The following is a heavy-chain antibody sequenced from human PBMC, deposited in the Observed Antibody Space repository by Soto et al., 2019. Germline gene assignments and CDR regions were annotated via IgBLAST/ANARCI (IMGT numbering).Heavy chain of an antibody. J-gene: IGHJ5*02. Sequence: KTSETLSLTCAVSGYSISSGYYWGWIRQPPGKGLEWIGSIYHSGSTYYNPSLKSRVTISVDTSKNQFSLKLSSVTAADTAAYYCARGIAARRPNWFDPWGQGTLVTVSS. CDR2: IYHSGST. D-gene: IGHD6-6*01. CDR3: ARGIAARRPNWFDP. V-gene: IGHV4-38-2*01. CDR1: GYSISSGYY.